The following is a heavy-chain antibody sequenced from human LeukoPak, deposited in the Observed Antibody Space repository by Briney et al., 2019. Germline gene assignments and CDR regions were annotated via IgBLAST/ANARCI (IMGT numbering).Heavy chain of an antibody. CDR2: INHSGST. V-gene: IGHV4-34*01. D-gene: IGHD3-3*01. Sequence: TSETLSLTCAVYGGSFSGYYWSWIRQPPGKGLEWIGEINHSGSTNYNPSLKSRVTISVDTSKNQFSLKLSSVTAADTAVYYCARGSPYDFWSGPDFDYWGQGTLVTVSS. CDR1: GGSFSGYY. CDR3: ARGSPYDFWSGPDFDY. J-gene: IGHJ4*02.